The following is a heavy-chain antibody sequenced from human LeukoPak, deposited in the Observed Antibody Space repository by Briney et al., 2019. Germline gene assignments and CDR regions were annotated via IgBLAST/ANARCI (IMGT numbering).Heavy chain of an antibody. V-gene: IGHV3-66*01. CDR3: ARAYPSYYDSSGYYPY. CDR2: IYSGGST. Sequence: PGGSLRVSCAASGFTVSSNYMSWVRQAPGKGLEWVPVIYSGGSTYYADSVKGRFTISRDNSKNTLYLQMNSLRAEDTAVYYCARAYPSYYDSSGYYPYWGQGTLVTVSS. D-gene: IGHD3-22*01. J-gene: IGHJ4*02. CDR1: GFTVSSNY.